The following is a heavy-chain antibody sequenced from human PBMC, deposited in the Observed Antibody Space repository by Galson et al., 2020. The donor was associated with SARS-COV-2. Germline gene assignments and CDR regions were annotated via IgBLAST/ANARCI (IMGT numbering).Heavy chain of an antibody. V-gene: IGHV3-33*01. J-gene: IGHJ4*02. CDR2: IWYDGGHI. Sequence: GGSLRLSCAASGFTFGHFGMHWVRQAPGRGLEWVAVIWYDGGHISYAESVEGRFTISRDNSKNMLYLQMNSLRADDTAIYYCARELSSGKCANDYWGPGNLVTVST. D-gene: IGHD5-12*01. CDR3: ARELSSGKCANDY. CDR1: GFTFGHFG.